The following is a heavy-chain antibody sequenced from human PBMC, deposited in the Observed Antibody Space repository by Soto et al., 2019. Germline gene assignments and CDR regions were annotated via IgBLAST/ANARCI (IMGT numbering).Heavy chain of an antibody. CDR1: GFTSTAYP. D-gene: IGHD3-10*01. CDR3: AKKDYYGAVVYHFDH. CDR2: INVANGDT. J-gene: IGHJ4*02. V-gene: IGHV1-3*01. Sequence: QVQLVQSGAEVKTPGASVKVSCKASGFTSTAYPMHWVRQAPGQRLEWMGWINVANGDTGYSQRFQGRVTVTRDTSASTVYMELSSLTSEDTAVYYCAKKDYYGAVVYHFDHWGQGTLVTVSS.